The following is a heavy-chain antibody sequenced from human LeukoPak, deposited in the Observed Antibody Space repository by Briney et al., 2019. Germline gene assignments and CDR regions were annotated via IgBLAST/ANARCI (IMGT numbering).Heavy chain of an antibody. D-gene: IGHD2-2*01. Sequence: PSETLSLTCTVSGGSISNYYWSWIRQPPGKGLECIGYIYYSGSTNYNPSLKSRVTISVDTSKNQFSLKLSSVTAADTAVYYCARVNARRDAFDIWGQGTMVTVSS. CDR3: ARVNARRDAFDI. CDR1: GGSISNYY. J-gene: IGHJ3*02. V-gene: IGHV4-59*01. CDR2: IYYSGST.